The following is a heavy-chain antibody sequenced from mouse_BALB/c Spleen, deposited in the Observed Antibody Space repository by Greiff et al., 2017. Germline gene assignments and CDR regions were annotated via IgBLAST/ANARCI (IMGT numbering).Heavy chain of an antibody. V-gene: IGHV5-6-2*01. CDR1: GFTFSSYY. J-gene: IGHJ1*01. CDR2: INSNGGST. D-gene: IGHD1-1*01. CDR3: ARHDYYGSSYVRYFDV. Sequence: EVMLVESGGGLVKLGGSLKLSCAASGFTFSSYYMSWVRQTPEKRLELVAAINSNGGSTYYPDTVKGRFTISRDNAKNTLYLQMSSLKSEDTALYYCARHDYYGSSYVRYFDVWGAGTTVTVSS.